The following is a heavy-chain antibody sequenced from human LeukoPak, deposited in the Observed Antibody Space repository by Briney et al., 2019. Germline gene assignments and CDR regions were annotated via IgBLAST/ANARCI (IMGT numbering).Heavy chain of an antibody. CDR2: ISRSGGST. CDR3: ARGGGDYYDSSGYYHMGYYFDY. D-gene: IGHD3-22*01. J-gene: IGHJ4*02. Sequence: GGSLRLSCAASGFNFGTYAMNWVRQAPGKGLEWVSVISRSGGSTYYTDSVKGRFTISRDNSENTLYLQMNSLRAEDTAVYYCARGGGDYYDSSGYYHMGYYFDYWGQGTLVTVSS. CDR1: GFNFGTYA. V-gene: IGHV3-23*01.